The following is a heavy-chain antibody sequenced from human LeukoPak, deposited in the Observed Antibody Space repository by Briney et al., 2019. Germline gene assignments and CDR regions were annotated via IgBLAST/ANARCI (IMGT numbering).Heavy chain of an antibody. Sequence: KRGESLKISCKGSGYSFTSYWIGWVRQMPGKGLEWMGIIYPGDSDTRYSPSFQGQVTISADKSISTAYLQWSSLKASDTAMYYCARSGLDGYNLDYYYYYMDVWGKGTTVTVSS. V-gene: IGHV5-51*01. J-gene: IGHJ6*03. CDR1: GYSFTSYW. CDR3: ARSGLDGYNLDYYYYYMDV. D-gene: IGHD5-24*01. CDR2: IYPGDSDT.